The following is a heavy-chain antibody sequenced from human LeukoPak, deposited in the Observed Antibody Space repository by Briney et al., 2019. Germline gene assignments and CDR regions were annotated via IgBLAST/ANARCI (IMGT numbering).Heavy chain of an antibody. CDR2: FFYSGSS. CDR1: GDSINSRNYY. Sequence: PSETLSLTCTVSGDSINSRNYYWGWIRQPPGKGLEWIGNFFYSGSSYYNPSLKSRLTMSGDTSKNQFSLKLSSVTAADTAVYYCARHRSGWLQSSFDYWGQGTLVTISS. CDR3: ARHRSGWLQSSFDY. J-gene: IGHJ4*02. V-gene: IGHV4-39*01. D-gene: IGHD5-24*01.